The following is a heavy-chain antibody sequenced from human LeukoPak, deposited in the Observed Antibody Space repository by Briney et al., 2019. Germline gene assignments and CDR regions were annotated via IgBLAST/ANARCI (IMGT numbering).Heavy chain of an antibody. D-gene: IGHD3-22*01. CDR1: GYTFTSYY. Sequence: ASVKVSCKASGYTFTSYYIHWVRQAPGQGLQWMGIINPSGDSTTYAQKLQGRVTMTTDTSTSTAYMELRSLRSDDTAVYYCARSDSRIYFDYWGQGTLVTVSS. V-gene: IGHV1-46*01. CDR3: ARSDSRIYFDY. CDR2: INPSGDST. J-gene: IGHJ4*02.